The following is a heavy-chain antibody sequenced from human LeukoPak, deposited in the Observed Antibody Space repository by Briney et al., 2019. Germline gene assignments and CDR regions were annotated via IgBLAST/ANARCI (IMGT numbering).Heavy chain of an antibody. V-gene: IGHV1-8*01. CDR2: MNPNSGNT. CDR3: ASGVGGLYYYYGMDV. Sequence: ASVKVSCKASGYTFTSYDINWVRQATGQGLEWMGWMNPNSGNTGYAQKGQGRGTMTRNTSISTAYMELSSLRSEDTAVYYCASGVGGLYYYYGMDVWGQGTTVTVSS. J-gene: IGHJ6*02. D-gene: IGHD3/OR15-3a*01. CDR1: GYTFTSYD.